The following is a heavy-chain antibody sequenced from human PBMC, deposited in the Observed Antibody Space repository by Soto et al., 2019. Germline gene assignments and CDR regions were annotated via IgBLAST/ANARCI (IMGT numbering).Heavy chain of an antibody. Sequence: HPGGSLRLSCAASGFPLSSFAMSWVRQAPGRGLEWVSGLSGSGGTTYYADSVKGRFTISGDNSKNTVYLQMNSLRAEDTAVYYCAKQLGQLANDAFDIWGQGTMVTV. J-gene: IGHJ3*02. V-gene: IGHV3-23*01. CDR2: LSGSGGTT. CDR1: GFPLSSFA. D-gene: IGHD6-13*01. CDR3: AKQLGQLANDAFDI.